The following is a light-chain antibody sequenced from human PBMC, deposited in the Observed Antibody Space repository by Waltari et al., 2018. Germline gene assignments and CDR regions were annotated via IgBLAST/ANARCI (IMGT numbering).Light chain of an antibody. J-gene: IGKJ4*01. Sequence: DIVLTQSPAILSLSPGEGASLSCRAIQSVTNYLAWYQQKPGQAPRLLIYDTSNRATGIPARFSGSGFGTDFTLTISSLEPEDFAVYYCQQRRNWPLTFGGGTKVEIK. CDR3: QQRRNWPLT. CDR1: QSVTNY. CDR2: DTS. V-gene: IGKV3-11*01.